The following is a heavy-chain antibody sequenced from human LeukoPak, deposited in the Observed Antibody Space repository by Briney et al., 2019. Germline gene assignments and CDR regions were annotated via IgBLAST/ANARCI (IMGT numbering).Heavy chain of an antibody. Sequence: GGSLRLSCAASGFTFSNAWMSWVRQAPGKGLEWVSSISSSSSYIYYADSVKGRFTISRDNAKNSLYLQMNSLRAEDTAVYYCASIERVTWINWGQGTLVTVSS. CDR1: GFTFSNAW. CDR3: ASIERVTWIN. CDR2: ISSSSSYI. J-gene: IGHJ4*02. D-gene: IGHD3-16*01. V-gene: IGHV3-21*01.